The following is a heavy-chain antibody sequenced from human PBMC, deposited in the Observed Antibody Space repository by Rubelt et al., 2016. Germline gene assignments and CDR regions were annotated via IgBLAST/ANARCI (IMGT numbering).Heavy chain of an antibody. CDR2: VFYSGSP. J-gene: IGHJ6*02. V-gene: IGHV4-39*01. D-gene: IGHD3-16*01. CDR3: ARQGQGYPFMDV. CDR1: GGSISSSTYY. Sequence: QLQLQESGPGLVKPSGTLSLTCAVSGGSISSSTYYWGWIRQPPGKGLEWVGNVFYSGSPYYNPSLQSRVTISVDTSKDQVSLKLSSVTAADTAVYWCARQGQGYPFMDVWGQGTTVTVSS.